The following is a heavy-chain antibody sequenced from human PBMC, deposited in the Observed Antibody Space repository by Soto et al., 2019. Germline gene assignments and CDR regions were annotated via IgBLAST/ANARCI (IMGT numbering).Heavy chain of an antibody. D-gene: IGHD3-22*01. CDR3: ARRLYYDSSGFEGGGMDV. CDR2: IYYSGST. CDR1: GGSISSSSYY. V-gene: IGHV4-39*01. Sequence: LQLQESGPGLVKPSETLSLTCTVSGGSISSSSYYWGWIRQPPGKGLEWIGSIYYSGSTYYNPSLTSRVTISVDTSKNQFSLKLSSVTAADTAVYYCARRLYYDSSGFEGGGMDVWGQGTTVTVSS. J-gene: IGHJ6*02.